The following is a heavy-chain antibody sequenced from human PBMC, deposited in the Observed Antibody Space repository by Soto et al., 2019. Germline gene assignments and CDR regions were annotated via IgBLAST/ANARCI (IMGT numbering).Heavy chain of an antibody. CDR3: ARKKSQIVVVPAAYQDYYYYGMDV. Sequence: GESLKISCNGSGYSFTSYWISWVRQMPGKGLEWMGRIDPSDSYTNYSPSFQGHVTISADKSISTAYLQWSSLKASDTAMYYCARKKSQIVVVPAAYQDYYYYGMDVWGQGTTVTVSS. V-gene: IGHV5-10-1*01. D-gene: IGHD2-2*01. J-gene: IGHJ6*02. CDR1: GYSFTSYW. CDR2: IDPSDSYT.